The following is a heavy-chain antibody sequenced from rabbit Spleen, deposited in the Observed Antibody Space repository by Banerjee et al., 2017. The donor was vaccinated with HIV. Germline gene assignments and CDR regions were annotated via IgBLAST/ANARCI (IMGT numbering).Heavy chain of an antibody. D-gene: IGHD8-1*01. CDR3: ARDTASSFSSYGMDL. J-gene: IGHJ3*01. V-gene: IGHV1S45*01. CDR1: GFSLISSYY. Sequence: QEQLVESGGGLVQPGGSLKLTCKVSGFSLISSYYMCWVRQAPGKGLEWIACTVGGRSTFTYYASWAKGRFTISKASSTTVTLQMTSLTAADTATYFCARDTASSFSSYGMDLWGQGTLVTVS. CDR2: TVGGRSTFT.